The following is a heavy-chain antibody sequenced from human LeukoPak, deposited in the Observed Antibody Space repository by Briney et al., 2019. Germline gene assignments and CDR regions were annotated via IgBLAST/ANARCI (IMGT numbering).Heavy chain of an antibody. CDR1: GFTFSDYY. J-gene: IGHJ4*02. CDR2: ISSSSSYT. Sequence: GGSLRLSCAASGFTFSDYYMSWIRQAPGKGLEWVSYISSSSSYTNYADSVKGRFTISRDNAKNSLYLQMNSLRAEDTAVYYCAREYCSGGSCYKGGIDYWGQGTLVTVSS. V-gene: IGHV3-11*06. CDR3: AREYCSGGSCYKGGIDY. D-gene: IGHD2-15*01.